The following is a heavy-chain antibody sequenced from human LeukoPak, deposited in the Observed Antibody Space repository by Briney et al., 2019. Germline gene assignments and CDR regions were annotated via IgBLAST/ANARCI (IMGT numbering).Heavy chain of an antibody. CDR3: AKGSQESSGWHIDY. CDR1: GFTFSSYA. Sequence: GGSLRLSCAASGFTFSSYAMNWVRQAPGKGLEWVSVITGTGASTYYADSVKGRFTISRDNSKNTLYLQMNSLRAEDTAVYYCAKGSQESSGWHIDYWGQGTLVTVSS. CDR2: ITGTGAST. V-gene: IGHV3-23*01. D-gene: IGHD6-19*01. J-gene: IGHJ4*02.